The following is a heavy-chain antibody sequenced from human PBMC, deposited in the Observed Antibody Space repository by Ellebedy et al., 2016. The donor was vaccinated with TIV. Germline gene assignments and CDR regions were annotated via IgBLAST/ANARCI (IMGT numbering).Heavy chain of an antibody. J-gene: IGHJ6*02. Sequence: GESLKISCAASGFTVSSNYMSWVRQAPGKGLEWVASIKHDGNEGNYVDSVKGRFTISRDNAKNSLFLQMSSLRGEDTGVYFCARDVATIPLMVSGYGMDVWGRGTTVAVSS. D-gene: IGHD2-8*01. CDR2: IKHDGNEG. V-gene: IGHV3-7*01. CDR3: ARDVATIPLMVSGYGMDV. CDR1: GFTVSSNY.